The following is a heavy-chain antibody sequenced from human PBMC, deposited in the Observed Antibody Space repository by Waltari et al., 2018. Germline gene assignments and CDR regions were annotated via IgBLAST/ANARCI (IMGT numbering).Heavy chain of an antibody. Sequence: EVQLVESGGGLVQPGRSLRLSCAASGFTFDGYAMHWVRQEPGKGLVWGSGISWESSSIGYADSVKGRFTSSRDNAKNSLYLQMNSLRAEDTALYYCAKDRGKGGDYWGQGTLVTVSS. J-gene: IGHJ4*02. CDR2: ISWESSSI. CDR1: GFTFDGYA. V-gene: IGHV3-9*01. D-gene: IGHD3-16*01. CDR3: AKDRGKGGDY.